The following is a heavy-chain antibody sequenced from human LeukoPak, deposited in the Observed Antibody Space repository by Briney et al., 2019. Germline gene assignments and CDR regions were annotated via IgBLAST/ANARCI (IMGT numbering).Heavy chain of an antibody. CDR3: ARGRGYGGNYLRSFDI. CDR2: NSGST. J-gene: IGHJ3*02. CDR1: GDSISSYF. Sequence: SETLSLTCTVSGDSISSYFWSWIRQPPGKGLEWIGYNSGSTNHNPSLKSRVTILLDRSKNQFSLKLSSVTAADTAVYYCARGRGYGGNYLRSFDIWGQGTMVTVSS. V-gene: IGHV4-59*08. D-gene: IGHD1-26*01.